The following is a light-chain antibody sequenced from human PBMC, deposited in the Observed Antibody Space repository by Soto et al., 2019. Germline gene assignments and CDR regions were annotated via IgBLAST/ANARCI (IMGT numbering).Light chain of an antibody. CDR2: AAS. CDR3: QQCDSTPKT. Sequence: DIQMSQSPSSLSASEGDRVTIPCRASQSISSHLNWYQQKPGIAPKLLIHAASNLQSGVPARFSVSGSGTDFTLTISSLQPEDFATYYCQQCDSTPKTFGQGTKVDIK. J-gene: IGKJ1*01. CDR1: QSISSH. V-gene: IGKV1-39*01.